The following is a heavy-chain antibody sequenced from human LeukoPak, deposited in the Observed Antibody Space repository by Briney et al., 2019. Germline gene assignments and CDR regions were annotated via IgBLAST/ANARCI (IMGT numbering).Heavy chain of an antibody. D-gene: IGHD3-22*01. Sequence: GGSLRLSCAASGFTFSSYGMHWVRQAPGKGLEWVAVIWYDGSNKYYADSVKGRFTISRDNSKNTMYLQTNSLRAEDTAVYYCARGRTDSSVYYFDYWGQGTLVTVSS. CDR1: GFTFSSYG. CDR3: ARGRTDSSVYYFDY. CDR2: IWYDGSNK. J-gene: IGHJ4*02. V-gene: IGHV3-33*01.